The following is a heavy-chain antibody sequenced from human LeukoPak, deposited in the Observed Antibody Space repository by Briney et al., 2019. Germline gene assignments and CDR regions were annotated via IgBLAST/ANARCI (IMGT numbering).Heavy chain of an antibody. CDR3: RGTSRYYYYMDV. J-gene: IGHJ6*03. CDR1: GFTFSDYY. CDR2: ISSSGSTI. Sequence: GGSLRLSCAASGFTFSDYYMSWIRQAPGKGLEWVSYISSSGSTIYYADSVKGRFTISRDNAKNSLYLQMNSLGAEDTAVYYCRGTSRYYYYMDVWGKGTTVTVSS. D-gene: IGHD3-16*01. V-gene: IGHV3-11*01.